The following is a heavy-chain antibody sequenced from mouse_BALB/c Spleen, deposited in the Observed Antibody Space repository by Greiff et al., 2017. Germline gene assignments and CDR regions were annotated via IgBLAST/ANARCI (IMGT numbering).Heavy chain of an antibody. CDR3: ARGGLYYCNYAYAMDY. J-gene: IGHJ4*01. CDR2: IWAGGST. Sequence: VKLEESGPGLVAPSQSLSITCTASGYSLTSYGVHWVRQPPGQGLEWLGVIWAGGSTNNNSANMSRLSTSKDNSDSQVFLKMNSLQTDDTAMYYCARGGLYYCNYAYAMDYWGQGTSVTVSS. D-gene: IGHD2-1*01. CDR1: GYSLTSYG. V-gene: IGHV2-9*02.